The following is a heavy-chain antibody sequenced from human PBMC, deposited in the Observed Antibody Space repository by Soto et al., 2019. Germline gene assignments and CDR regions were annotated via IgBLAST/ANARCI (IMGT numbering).Heavy chain of an antibody. J-gene: IGHJ6*02. CDR1: GFTFSSYA. CDR3: ARVAAAGPYYYYGMDV. V-gene: IGHV3-23*01. D-gene: IGHD6-13*01. CDR2: ISGSGGST. Sequence: PGGSLRLSCAASGFTFSSYAMIWVRQAPGKGLEWVSAISGSGGSTYYADSVKGRFTISRDNSKNTLYLQMNSLRAEDTAVYYCARVAAAGPYYYYGMDVWGQGTTVTVSS.